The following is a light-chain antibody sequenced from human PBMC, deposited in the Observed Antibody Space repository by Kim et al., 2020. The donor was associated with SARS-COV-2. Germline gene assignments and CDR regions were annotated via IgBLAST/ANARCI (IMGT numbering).Light chain of an antibody. J-gene: IGKJ1*01. Sequence: DIQMTQSPPSLSASVGDRVTITCRASQSISSYLNWYQQKPGKAPKLLIYAASRLQSGVPSRFSGSGSGTDFTLTFSSLQPEDFATYYCQQSYSTPWTFDQGTKVDIK. V-gene: IGKV1-39*01. CDR2: AAS. CDR1: QSISSY. CDR3: QQSYSTPWT.